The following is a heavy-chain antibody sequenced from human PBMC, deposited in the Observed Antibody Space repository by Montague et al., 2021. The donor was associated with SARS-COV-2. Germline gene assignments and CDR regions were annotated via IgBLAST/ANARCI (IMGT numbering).Heavy chain of an antibody. CDR3: ARLSNYYGSGSYYPHNYYYSSMDV. CDR1: GGSISSSSYY. J-gene: IGHJ6*02. V-gene: IGHV4-39*01. Sequence: SETLSLTCTVSGGSISSSSYYWGWIRQPPGKGLEWIGSIYYSGSTYYNESLKSRVTISVDTSKNQFSLKLSSVTAADTAVYYCARLSNYYGSGSYYPHNYYYSSMDVWGQGTTVTVSS. CDR2: IYYSGST. D-gene: IGHD3-10*01.